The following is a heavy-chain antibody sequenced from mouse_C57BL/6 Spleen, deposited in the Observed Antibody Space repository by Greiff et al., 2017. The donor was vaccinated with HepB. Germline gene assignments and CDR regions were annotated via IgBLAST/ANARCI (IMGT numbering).Heavy chain of an antibody. CDR3: ARSNYYGSSPSWFAY. D-gene: IGHD1-1*01. CDR1: GYSFTGYY. J-gene: IGHJ3*01. CDR2: INPSTGGT. Sequence: EVQLQQSGPELVKPGASVKISCKASGYSFTGYYMNWVKQSPEKSLEWIGEINPSTGGTTYNQKFKAKATLTVDKSSSTAYMQLKSLTSEDSAVYYCARSNYYGSSPSWFAYWSQGTLVTVSA. V-gene: IGHV1-42*01.